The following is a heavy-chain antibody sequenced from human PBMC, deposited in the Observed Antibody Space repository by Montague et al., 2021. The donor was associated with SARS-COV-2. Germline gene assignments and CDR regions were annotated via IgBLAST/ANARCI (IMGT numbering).Heavy chain of an antibody. J-gene: IGHJ6*02. CDR3: AKDSYYYGQGDGMDV. Sequence: SLRLSCAASGFTFSNYAMNWVRQAPGKGLEWVSGISGSDGGTYYADSVKGRFTISRDNSKNVLYLQMNSLRAEDTALYYCAKDSYYYGQGDGMDVWGQGTTVTVSS. CDR1: GFTFSNYA. V-gene: IGHV3-23*01. CDR2: ISGSDGGT. D-gene: IGHD3-10*01.